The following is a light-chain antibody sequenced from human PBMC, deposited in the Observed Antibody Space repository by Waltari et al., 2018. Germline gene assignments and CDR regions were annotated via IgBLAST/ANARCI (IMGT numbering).Light chain of an antibody. CDR1: QSVGRY. Sequence: ELVLTQSPGTLSLSPGERATLSCRASQSVGRYFAWYQQKPGQAPRLLIYDASTRATGIPDRFSGSGSGTDFSLTISRLESEDFAVYYCQKYVNLPATFGQGTKVEIK. V-gene: IGKV3-20*01. CDR2: DAS. CDR3: QKYVNLPAT. J-gene: IGKJ1*01.